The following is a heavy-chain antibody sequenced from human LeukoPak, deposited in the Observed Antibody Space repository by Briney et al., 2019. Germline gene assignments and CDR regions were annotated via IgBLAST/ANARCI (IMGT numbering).Heavy chain of an antibody. V-gene: IGHV3-23*01. Sequence: PGGSLRLSCAASGFTFSSYAMSWVRQAPGKGLEWVSAISGSGGSTYCADSVKGRFTISRDNSKNTLYLQMNSLRAEDTAVYYCAKVARAGLLWFGEEANWGQGTLVTVSS. CDR3: AKVARAGLLWFGEEAN. D-gene: IGHD3-10*01. CDR2: ISGSGGST. CDR1: GFTFSSYA. J-gene: IGHJ4*02.